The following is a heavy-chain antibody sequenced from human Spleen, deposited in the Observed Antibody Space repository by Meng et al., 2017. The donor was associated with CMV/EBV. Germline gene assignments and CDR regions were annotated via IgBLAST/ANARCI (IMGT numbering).Heavy chain of an antibody. CDR2: ISPDGGLQ. D-gene: IGHD4-23*01. CDR3: AIFPNSSFDI. CDR1: GFTFSSYA. Sequence: GESLKISCAASGFTFSSYAMSWVRQAPGKGLEWVAVISPDGGLQFYADSVKGRFTISRDNSKTTLYLQMNSLRREDTAVYYCAIFPNSSFDIWGQGTMVTVSS. J-gene: IGHJ3*02. V-gene: IGHV3-30*14.